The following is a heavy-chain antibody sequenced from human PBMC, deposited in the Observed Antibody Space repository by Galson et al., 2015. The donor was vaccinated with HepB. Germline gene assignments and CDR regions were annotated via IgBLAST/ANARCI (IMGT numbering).Heavy chain of an antibody. Sequence: PALVKPTQTLTLTRTFSGFSLSTTGVGVGWIRQPPGKALEWFALIFWDDDKRYSPSLKSRLTITKDTSKNQVVLTMTNMDPVDTATYYCAHRGCSTTSCYTVDYWGQGTLVTVSS. J-gene: IGHJ4*02. CDR2: IFWDDDK. CDR3: AHRGCSTTSCYTVDY. V-gene: IGHV2-5*02. D-gene: IGHD2-2*02. CDR1: GFSLSTTGVG.